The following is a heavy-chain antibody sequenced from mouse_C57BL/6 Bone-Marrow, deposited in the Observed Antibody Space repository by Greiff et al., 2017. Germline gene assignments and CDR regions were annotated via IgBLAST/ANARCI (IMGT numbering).Heavy chain of an antibody. D-gene: IGHD2-2*01. CDR3: ARSGGYAWFAY. Sequence: EVQLQQSGPELVKPGASVKISCKASGYTFTDYYMNWVKQSHGKSLEWIGDINPNNGGTSYNQKFKGKATLTVDKSSSTAYMELRSLTSEDSAVYYCARSGGYAWFAYWGQGTLVTVSA. CDR2: INPNNGGT. J-gene: IGHJ3*01. V-gene: IGHV1-26*01. CDR1: GYTFTDYY.